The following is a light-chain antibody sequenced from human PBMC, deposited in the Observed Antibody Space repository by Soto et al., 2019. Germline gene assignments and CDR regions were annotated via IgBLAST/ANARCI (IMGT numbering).Light chain of an antibody. Sequence: DIQMTQSPSTLSASVGDRVTITCRASQSINIWLAWYQQKAGKAPKLLIYDASTLESGVPSRFSGSGSRTEFTLTISSLQPDDFATYYCQQYNSYSWTFGQGTKVDIK. V-gene: IGKV1-5*01. CDR2: DAS. CDR1: QSINIW. J-gene: IGKJ1*01. CDR3: QQYNSYSWT.